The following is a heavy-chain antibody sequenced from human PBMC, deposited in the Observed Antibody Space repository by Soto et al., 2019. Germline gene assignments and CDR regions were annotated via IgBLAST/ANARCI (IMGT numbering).Heavy chain of an antibody. CDR2: IYPDDSDT. J-gene: IGHJ3*02. CDR1: GYSFSNYW. V-gene: IGHV5-51*01. CDR3: AKSQVPFLLGAFDI. D-gene: IGHD1-26*01. Sequence: GESLKISCKGSGYSFSNYWIGWVRQMPGKGLEWMGIIYPDDSDTRYSPSFQGQVTISVDKSISTAYLQWSSLKASDTAMYYCAKSQVPFLLGAFDIWGQGTMVTVSS.